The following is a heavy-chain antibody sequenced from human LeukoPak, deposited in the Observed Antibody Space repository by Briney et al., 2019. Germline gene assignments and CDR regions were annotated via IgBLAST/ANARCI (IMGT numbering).Heavy chain of an antibody. CDR1: GFTFSSYG. CDR2: IRFDEVNK. CDR3: AKREGYCSGGSCYQFDY. V-gene: IGHV3-30*02. D-gene: IGHD2-15*01. J-gene: IGHJ4*02. Sequence: GGSLRLSCAASGFTFSSYGMHWVRQAPGKGLEWVAFIRFDEVNKYYAESVKGRFTISRDNSKNTLYLQMNSLRSEDTAVYFCAKREGYCSGGSCYQFDYWGQGTLVTVSS.